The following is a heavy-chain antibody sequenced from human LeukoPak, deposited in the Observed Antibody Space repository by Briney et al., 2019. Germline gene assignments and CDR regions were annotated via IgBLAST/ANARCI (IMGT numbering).Heavy chain of an antibody. Sequence: PSETLSLTCTVSGGSISSYYWNWIRQPPGKGLEWIGYIYYTGSTNYNPSLKSRVTISLDMSKNQFSLKLSSATAPDTAVYYCARGYCSGGSCYYFDNWGQGTLVTVSS. CDR1: GGSISSYY. V-gene: IGHV4-59*01. J-gene: IGHJ4*02. D-gene: IGHD2-15*01. CDR3: ARGYCSGGSCYYFDN. CDR2: IYYTGST.